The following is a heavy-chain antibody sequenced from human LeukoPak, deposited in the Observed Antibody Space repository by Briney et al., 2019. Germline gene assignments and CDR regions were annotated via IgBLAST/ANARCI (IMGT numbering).Heavy chain of an antibody. CDR2: VYVGDGRT. V-gene: IGHV1-46*01. CDR1: GYIFTSHY. Sequence: GASVSVSCKASGYIFTSHYIHWVRLAPGQGLQWMGIVYVGDGRTRYAQEFQGRVTMTWDTSTTTVYMGLSSLKTNATAVYYCAREMPATFYFDFWGQGTVVTVSS. D-gene: IGHD2/OR15-2a*01. J-gene: IGHJ4*02. CDR3: AREMPATFYFDF.